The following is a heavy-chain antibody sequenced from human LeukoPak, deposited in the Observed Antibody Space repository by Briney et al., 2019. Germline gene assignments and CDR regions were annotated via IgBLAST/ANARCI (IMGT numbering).Heavy chain of an antibody. D-gene: IGHD6-19*01. Sequence: GGSLRLSCAASGFTFSSYEMNWVRQAPGKGLEWVSYISSSDGTRTYADSVKGRFTISRDNAKNSLYLEMNSLRAEDTAVYYCAREIVSAVAGNFDYWGQGTLVTVSS. V-gene: IGHV3-48*03. CDR2: ISSSDGTR. J-gene: IGHJ4*02. CDR3: AREIVSAVAGNFDY. CDR1: GFTFSSYE.